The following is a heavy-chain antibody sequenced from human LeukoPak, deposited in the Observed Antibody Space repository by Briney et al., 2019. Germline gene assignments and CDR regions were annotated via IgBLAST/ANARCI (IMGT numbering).Heavy chain of an antibody. CDR2: ISSSSSYT. D-gene: IGHD5-24*01. CDR1: GFTFSDYY. V-gene: IGHV3-11*03. J-gene: IGHJ3*02. Sequence: GGSLRLSCAASGFTFSDYYMSRIRQAPGKGLEWVSYISSSSSYTNYADSVKGRFTISRDNAKNSLYLQMNSLRAEDTAVYYCASYVEMATIHDAFDIWGQGTMVTVSS. CDR3: ASYVEMATIHDAFDI.